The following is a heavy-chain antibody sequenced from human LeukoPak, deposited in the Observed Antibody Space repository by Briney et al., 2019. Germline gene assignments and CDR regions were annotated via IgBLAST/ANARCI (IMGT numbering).Heavy chain of an antibody. D-gene: IGHD3-10*01. Sequence: GGSLRLSCAASGFTFSKYGMHWVRQAPGKGLEWVAVISYDGSNKYYADSVKGRFTISRDNSKYTLYLQMNSLRAEDMAVCYCAKRTYYYGSGTYANGMDVWGQGTTVTVSS. CDR3: AKRTYYYGSGTYANGMDV. CDR1: GFTFSKYG. J-gene: IGHJ6*02. V-gene: IGHV3-30*18. CDR2: ISYDGSNK.